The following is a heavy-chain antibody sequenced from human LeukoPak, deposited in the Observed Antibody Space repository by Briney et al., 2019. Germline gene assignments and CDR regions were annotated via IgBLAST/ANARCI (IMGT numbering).Heavy chain of an antibody. CDR3: ARRAGAPDFDV. Sequence: SDTLSLTCNVSGGPFVGYYWTWIRQPPGKGLEWIGEITHSGSGNYNPSLKSRVTISVDSSQNRFSLKVLSVTAADTAVYYCARRAGAPDFDVWGLGTLVTVSS. CDR2: ITHSGSG. CDR1: GGPFVGYY. J-gene: IGHJ4*02. D-gene: IGHD3-10*01. V-gene: IGHV4-34*01.